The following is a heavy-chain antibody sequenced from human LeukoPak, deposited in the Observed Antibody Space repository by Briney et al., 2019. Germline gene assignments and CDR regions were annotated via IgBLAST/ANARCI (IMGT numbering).Heavy chain of an antibody. V-gene: IGHV3-23*01. Sequence: GXXLRLSCAASGFTFSSYAMSWGRQAPGKGLEGVSGISGSGGSTYYADSVKGRFTISRENSKNTLYLQMNSLRAEDTAVYYCAKDDWWMGYCSGGSCYPLGYWGQGTLVTVSS. D-gene: IGHD2-15*01. CDR1: GFTFSSYA. CDR3: AKDDWWMGYCSGGSCYPLGY. J-gene: IGHJ4*02. CDR2: ISGSGGST.